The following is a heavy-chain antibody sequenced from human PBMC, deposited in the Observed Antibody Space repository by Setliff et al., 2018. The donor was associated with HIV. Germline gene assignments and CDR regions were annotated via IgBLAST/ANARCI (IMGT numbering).Heavy chain of an antibody. V-gene: IGHV1-69*10. D-gene: IGHD3-3*01. Sequence: SVKVSCKASGGTFSSYAISWVRQAPGQGLEWMGGIIPILGIANYAQKFQGRVTITTDESTRTAYMEPRSLRSEDTAVYYCARVPSPFVQEGYFDDWGQGTLVTVSS. J-gene: IGHJ4*01. CDR2: IIPILGIA. CDR1: GGTFSSYA. CDR3: ARVPSPFVQEGYFDD.